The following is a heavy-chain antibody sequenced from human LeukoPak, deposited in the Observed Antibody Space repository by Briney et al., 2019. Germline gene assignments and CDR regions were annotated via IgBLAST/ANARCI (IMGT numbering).Heavy chain of an antibody. J-gene: IGHJ4*02. Sequence: GGSLRLSCAASGFTFSSYGMHWVRQAPGKGPEWVAIIWYDGSTKYYADSVKGRFTVSRDNSKNTLYLQMNSLRAEDTAVYYCARIRVGSSGWYYFDYWGQGTLVTVSS. V-gene: IGHV3-33*01. D-gene: IGHD6-19*01. CDR3: ARIRVGSSGWYYFDY. CDR1: GFTFSSYG. CDR2: IWYDGSTK.